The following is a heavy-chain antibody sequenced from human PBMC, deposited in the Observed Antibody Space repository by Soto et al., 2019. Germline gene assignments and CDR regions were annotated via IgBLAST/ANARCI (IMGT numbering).Heavy chain of an antibody. CDR3: AKDRALLGDYSNPGGTSRPYYFDY. D-gene: IGHD4-4*01. V-gene: IGHV3-23*01. CDR1: GFTFSSYA. J-gene: IGHJ4*02. CDR2: ISGSGGST. Sequence: PGGSLRLSCAASGFTFSSYAMSWVRQAPGKGLEWVSAISGSGGSTYYADSVKGRFTISRDNSKNTLYLQMNSLRAEDTAVYYCAKDRALLGDYSNPGGTSRPYYFDYWGQGTLVTVSS.